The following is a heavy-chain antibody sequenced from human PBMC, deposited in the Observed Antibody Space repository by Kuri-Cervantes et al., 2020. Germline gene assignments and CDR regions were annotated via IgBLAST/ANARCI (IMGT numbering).Heavy chain of an antibody. Sequence: GGSLRLSCAASGFTFSSYDMHWVRQATGKGLEWVSAIGTAGDTYYPGSVKGRFTISRENAKNSLYLQMNSLRAGDTAVYYCARGPITGNRLDYWGQGTLVTVSS. J-gene: IGHJ4*02. CDR1: GFTFSSYD. CDR2: IGTAGDT. CDR3: ARGPITGNRLDY. D-gene: IGHD1-20*01. V-gene: IGHV3-13*01.